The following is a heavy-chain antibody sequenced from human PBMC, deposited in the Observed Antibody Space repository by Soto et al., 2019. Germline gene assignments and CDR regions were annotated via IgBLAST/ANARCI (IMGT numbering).Heavy chain of an antibody. Sequence: SVSNAWMNWVRQAPGKGLEWVGRIKSKTDGGTTDYAAPVKGRFTISRDDSKNTLYLQMNSLKTEDTAVYYCTTLGDIVLVPAASYWGQGTLFTVSS. CDR2: IKSKTDGGTT. CDR3: TTLGDIVLVPAASY. V-gene: IGHV3-15*07. CDR1: SVSNAW. J-gene: IGHJ4*02. D-gene: IGHD2-2*01.